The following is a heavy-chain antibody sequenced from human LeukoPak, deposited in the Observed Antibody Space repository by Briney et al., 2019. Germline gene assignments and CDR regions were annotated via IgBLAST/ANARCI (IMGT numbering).Heavy chain of an antibody. D-gene: IGHD2-2*03. V-gene: IGHV4-61*02. J-gene: IGHJ4*02. CDR1: GGSISSGSYY. Sequence: TSQTLSLTCTVSGGSISSGSYYWSWIRQPAGKGLEWIGRIYTSGSTNYNPSLKSRVTISVDTSKNQFSLKLSSVTAADTAVYYCARDLRPGYCSSTSCYSRGELDYWGQGTLFTVSS. CDR2: IYTSGST. CDR3: ARDLRPGYCSSTSCYSRGELDY.